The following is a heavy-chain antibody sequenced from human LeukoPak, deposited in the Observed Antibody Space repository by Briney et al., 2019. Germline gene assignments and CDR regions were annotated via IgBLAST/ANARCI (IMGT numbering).Heavy chain of an antibody. D-gene: IGHD6-19*01. CDR2: IIPILGIA. CDR1: QGTFSSYA. J-gene: IGHJ4*02. Sequence: SAKVSCEPPQGTFSSYAISWVRATPEQRLEWMGRIIPILGIASYAEKFQGRVPITADKYTSTAYMELSSLRSEDTAVYFCARESHQWRGFDYWGQGTLVTVSS. CDR3: ARESHQWRGFDY. V-gene: IGHV1-69*04.